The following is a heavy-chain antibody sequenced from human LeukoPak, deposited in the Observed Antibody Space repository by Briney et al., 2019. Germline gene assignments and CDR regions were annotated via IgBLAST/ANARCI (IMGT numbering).Heavy chain of an antibody. CDR2: INSDGINT. CDR1: GFTFSDYY. Sequence: GGSLRLSCAASGFTFSDYYMGWIRQAPGKGLVWVSRINSDGINTSYADSVKGRFTISRDNAKNTLNLQMNSLRAEDTAVYYCARDLGQYYDTSDNWFDPWGQGTLVTVSS. D-gene: IGHD3-22*01. J-gene: IGHJ5*02. CDR3: ARDLGQYYDTSDNWFDP. V-gene: IGHV3-74*01.